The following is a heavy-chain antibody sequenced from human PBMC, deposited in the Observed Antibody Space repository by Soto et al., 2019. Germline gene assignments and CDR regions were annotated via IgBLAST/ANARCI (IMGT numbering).Heavy chain of an antibody. Sequence: EVQLVESGGGPVQPGGSLRLSCATSGFAFNKYWMTWVRQAPGKGLEWVATIKEDGSEKYYGDSLRGRFTVSRDNAENSLYLQMNSLRAEDTAVYHCVMARVDYWGQGTLVTVSS. CDR3: VMARVDY. CDR1: GFAFNKYW. CDR2: IKEDGSEK. V-gene: IGHV3-7*01. J-gene: IGHJ4*02.